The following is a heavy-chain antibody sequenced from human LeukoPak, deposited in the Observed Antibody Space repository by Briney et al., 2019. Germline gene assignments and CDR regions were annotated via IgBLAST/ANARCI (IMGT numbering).Heavy chain of an antibody. Sequence: PGGSLRLSCAASGFTFSSYGMHWVRQAPGKGLEWVAVIWYDGSNKYYADSVKGRFTISRDNSKNTLYLQMNSLRAEDTAVYYCARDGRITMTRGVLGTLDYWGQGTLVTVSS. D-gene: IGHD3-22*01. CDR3: ARDGRITMTRGVLGTLDY. V-gene: IGHV3-33*01. CDR2: IWYDGSNK. CDR1: GFTFSSYG. J-gene: IGHJ4*02.